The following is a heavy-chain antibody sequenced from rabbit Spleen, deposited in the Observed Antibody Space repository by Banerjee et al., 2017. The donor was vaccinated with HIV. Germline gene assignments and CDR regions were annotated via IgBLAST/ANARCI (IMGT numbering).Heavy chain of an antibody. D-gene: IGHD1-1*01. CDR3: AKSSASNDRFDL. V-gene: IGHV1S45*01. J-gene: IGHJ4*01. CDR2: IYTGDSGTT. CDR1: GFSFSNSYW. Sequence: QEQLEESGGDLVKPEGSLTLTCTASGFSFSNSYWMCWVRQAPGKGLEWIGSIYTGDSGTTYYASWAKGRFTVSKTSSTTVTLQMTSLTAADTATYFCAKSSASNDRFDLWGPGTLVTVS.